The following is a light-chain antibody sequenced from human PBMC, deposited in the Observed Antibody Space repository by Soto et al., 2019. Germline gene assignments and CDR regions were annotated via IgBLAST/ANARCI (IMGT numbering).Light chain of an antibody. CDR1: SSDVGGYNN. J-gene: IGLJ1*01. Sequence: QSALTQPRSVSGSPGQSVTISCTGTSSDVGGYNNVSWYQHHPGKAPKLMIYDASKRPSGVPDRFSGSKSGNTASLTISRLQAEDEADYYCCSYAGSYKVFGTGTKLTVL. V-gene: IGLV2-11*01. CDR3: CSYAGSYKV. CDR2: DAS.